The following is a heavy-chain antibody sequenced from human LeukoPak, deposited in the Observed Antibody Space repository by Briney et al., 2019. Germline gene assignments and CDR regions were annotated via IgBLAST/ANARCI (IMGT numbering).Heavy chain of an antibody. Sequence: SVKVSCKTSGGTFSSYAISWVRQAPGQALEWMGGIIPIFGTANNAQKFQGRVTITADESTSTAYMELSSLRSEDTAVYYCASFSIAVAGQQFDPWGQGTLVTVSS. V-gene: IGHV1-69*01. CDR1: GGTFSSYA. CDR3: ASFSIAVAGQQFDP. J-gene: IGHJ5*02. CDR2: IIPIFGTA. D-gene: IGHD6-19*01.